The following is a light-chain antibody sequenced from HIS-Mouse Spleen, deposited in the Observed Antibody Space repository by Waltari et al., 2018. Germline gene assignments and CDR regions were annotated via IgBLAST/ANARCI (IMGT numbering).Light chain of an antibody. J-gene: IGLJ3*02. V-gene: IGLV2-14*03. CDR2: DVS. CDR1: SRDVGGYNY. CDR3: SSYTSSSTWV. Sequence: QSAQTQPASVSGSPGQSITISCTGTSRDVGGYNYVPWYQQHPGKAPKLMIYDVSNRPSGVSNRFSGSKSGNTASLTISGLQAEDEADYYCSSYTSSSTWVFGGGTKLTVL.